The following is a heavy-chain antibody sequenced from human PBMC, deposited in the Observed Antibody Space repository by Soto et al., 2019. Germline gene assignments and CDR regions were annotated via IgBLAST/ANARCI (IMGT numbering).Heavy chain of an antibody. CDR2: IYYSGNT. J-gene: IGHJ4*02. V-gene: IGHV4-39*01. CDR1: GGSISSRVYY. Sequence: SETLSLTCTVSGGSISSRVYYWGWIRQPPGKGLEWIGSIYYSGNTYYNSSLKSRVIISVATSENQFSLKLSSVTAADTAVYYCASSNELRYFDYRGQGTLVTVSS. CDR3: ASSNELRYFDY. D-gene: IGHD3-9*01.